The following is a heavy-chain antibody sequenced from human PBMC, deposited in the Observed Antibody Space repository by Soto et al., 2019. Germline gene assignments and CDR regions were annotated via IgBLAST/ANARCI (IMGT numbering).Heavy chain of an antibody. CDR2: IYYSGST. CDR1: GGSISSYY. J-gene: IGHJ4*02. D-gene: IGHD2-15*01. CDR3: ARKGLYCSGGSCYEYYDY. Sequence: SETLSLTCTVSGGSISSYYWSWIRQPPGKGLEWIGYIYYSGSTNYNPSLKSRVTMSVDTSKNQFSLKLSSVTAADTAVYYCARKGLYCSGGSCYEYYDYWGQGTLVTVSS. V-gene: IGHV4-59*01.